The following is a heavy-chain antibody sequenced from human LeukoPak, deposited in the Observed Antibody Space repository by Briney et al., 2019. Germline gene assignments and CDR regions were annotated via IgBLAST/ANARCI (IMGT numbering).Heavy chain of an antibody. CDR1: GGTFSSYA. CDR2: IIPIFGTA. J-gene: IGHJ4*02. CDR3: ARSYYYDSSGYYSFDY. Sequence: SVKVSCKASGGTFSSYAIGWMRQAPGQGLEWMGGIIPIFGTANYAQKFQGRVTITADESTSTAYMELSSLRSEDTAVYYCARSYYYDSSGYYSFDYWGQGTLVTVSS. V-gene: IGHV1-69*01. D-gene: IGHD3-22*01.